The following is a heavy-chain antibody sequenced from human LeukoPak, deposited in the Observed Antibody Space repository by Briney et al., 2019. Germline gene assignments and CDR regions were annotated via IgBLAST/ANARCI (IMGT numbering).Heavy chain of an antibody. J-gene: IGHJ4*02. V-gene: IGHV3-15*01. CDR3: TTYGSGRKFDY. CDR2: IKSKTDGGTT. CDR1: GFTFSNAW. D-gene: IGHD3-10*01. Sequence: GGSLRLSCAASGFTFSNAWMSWVRQAPGKGLEWVGRIKSKTDGGTTDYAAPVKGRFTISRDDSTNTLYLHMNTLKSEDTAVYYCTTYGSGRKFDYWGQGILVTVSS.